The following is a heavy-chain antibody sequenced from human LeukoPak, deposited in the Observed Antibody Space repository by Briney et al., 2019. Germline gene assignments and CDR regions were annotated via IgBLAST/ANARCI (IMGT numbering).Heavy chain of an antibody. CDR3: ARVAWGSVSYFDL. CDR2: ISSSSSYI. Sequence: PGGSLRLSCAVSGFTFSSYSMDWVRQAPGKGLEWVSSISSSSSYIYYADSVKGRFTISRDNAKNSLYLQMNSLRAEDTAVYYCARVAWGSVSYFDLWGRGTLVTVSS. V-gene: IGHV3-21*01. CDR1: GFTFSSYS. D-gene: IGHD7-27*01. J-gene: IGHJ2*01.